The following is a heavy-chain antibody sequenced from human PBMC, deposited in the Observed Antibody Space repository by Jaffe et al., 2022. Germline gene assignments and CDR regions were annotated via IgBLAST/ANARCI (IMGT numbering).Heavy chain of an antibody. CDR3: AREEVGGDFDY. V-gene: IGHV4-38-2*02. J-gene: IGHJ4*02. D-gene: IGHD1-26*01. CDR1: GYSISSGYY. CDR2: IYHSGST. Sequence: QVQLQESGPGLVKPSETLSLTCAVSGYSISSGYYWGWIRQPPGKGLEWIGSIYHSGSTYYNPSLKSRVTISVDTSKNQFSLKLSSVTAADTAVYYCAREEVGGDFDYWGQGTLVTVSS.